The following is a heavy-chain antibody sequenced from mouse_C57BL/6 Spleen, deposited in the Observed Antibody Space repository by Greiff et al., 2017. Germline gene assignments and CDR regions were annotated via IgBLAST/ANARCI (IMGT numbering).Heavy chain of an antibody. V-gene: IGHV1-82*01. Sequence: QVQLKQSGPELVQPGASVKISCKASGYAFSSSWMNWVKQRPGKGLEWIGRIYPGAGDTNYNGKFKGKATLTADKSSSTAYMQLSSLTSEDSAVYFCAREEYSNIAYWGQGTLVTVSA. CDR3: AREEYSNIAY. CDR1: GYAFSSSW. CDR2: IYPGAGDT. D-gene: IGHD2-5*01. J-gene: IGHJ3*01.